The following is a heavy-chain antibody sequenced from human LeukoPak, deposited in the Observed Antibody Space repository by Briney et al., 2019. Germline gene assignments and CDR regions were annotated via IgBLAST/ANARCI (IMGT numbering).Heavy chain of an antibody. J-gene: IGHJ4*02. D-gene: IGHD6-13*01. Sequence: SETLSLTCTVSGGSVSSYYWNWIRQSPGKGLEWIGYIHYSGGTNYNPSLESRVIISTDTSKNQLSLSLTSVTAADTAVYYCTRGLYGSTWPDYWGQGTLVTVSS. CDR3: TRGLYGSTWPDY. V-gene: IGHV4-59*08. CDR2: IHYSGGT. CDR1: GGSVSSYY.